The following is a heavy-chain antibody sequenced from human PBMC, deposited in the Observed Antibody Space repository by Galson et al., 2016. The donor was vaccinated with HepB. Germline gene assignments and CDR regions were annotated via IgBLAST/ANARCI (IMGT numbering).Heavy chain of an antibody. J-gene: IGHJ6*02. CDR3: AHFYYGMDV. V-gene: IGHV2-5*02. CDR2: IFRDDDK. CDR1: GFSLTTSGVG. Sequence: PALVKPTQTLTLTCTFSGFSLTTSGVGVGWIRQPPGRALEWLTLIFRDDDKRYNPSLKSRLTIAKDTTKNQVVLRMANVDPVDTATYYCAHFYYGMDVWGQGTTVTVSS.